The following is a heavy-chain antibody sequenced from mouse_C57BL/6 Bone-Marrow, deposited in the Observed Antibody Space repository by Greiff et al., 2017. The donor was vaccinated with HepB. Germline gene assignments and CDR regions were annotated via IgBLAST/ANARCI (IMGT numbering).Heavy chain of an antibody. CDR3: ARGRLRLTY. V-gene: IGHV5-4*01. CDR2: ISDGGSYT. CDR1: GFTFSSYA. J-gene: IGHJ3*01. D-gene: IGHD2-2*01. Sequence: EVQGVESGGGLVKPGGSLKLSCAASGFTFSSYAMSWVRQTPEKRLEWVATISDGGSYTYYPDNVKGRFTISRDNAKNNLYLQMSHLKSEDTAMYDCARGRLRLTYWGQGTLVTVSA.